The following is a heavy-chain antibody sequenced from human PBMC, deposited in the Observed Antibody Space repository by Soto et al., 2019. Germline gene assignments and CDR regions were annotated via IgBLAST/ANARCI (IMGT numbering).Heavy chain of an antibody. CDR2: IWYDGSNK. CDR1: GFTLSNYG. V-gene: IGHV3-33*01. Sequence: QVQLVEAGGGVVQPGRSLRLSCAASGFTLSNYGMHWVRHTPGKGLEWVAVIWYDGSNKYYADSVKGRFTVSRDSSKNTLYLQMNSLRAEDTAVYYCARDRAGVDVWGQGTTVTVSS. CDR3: ARDRAGVDV. J-gene: IGHJ6*02.